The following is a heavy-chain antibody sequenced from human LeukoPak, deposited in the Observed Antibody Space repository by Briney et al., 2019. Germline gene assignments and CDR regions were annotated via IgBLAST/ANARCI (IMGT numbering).Heavy chain of an antibody. J-gene: IGHJ5*02. D-gene: IGHD1-26*01. CDR1: GFTVSSNS. V-gene: IGHV3-11*01. Sequence: GGSLRLSCTVSGFTVSSNSMSWVRQAPGKGLEWVSYISNSGSTIYYADSVKGRFFISRDNAKNSLYLQMNSLRAEDTAVYYCARAPKFRLVGVPKGPFDPWGQGTLVTVSS. CDR2: ISNSGSTI. CDR3: ARAPKFRLVGVPKGPFDP.